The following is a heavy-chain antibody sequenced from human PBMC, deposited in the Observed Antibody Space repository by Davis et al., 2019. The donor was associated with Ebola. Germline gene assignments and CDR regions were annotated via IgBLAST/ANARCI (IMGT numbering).Heavy chain of an antibody. V-gene: IGHV6-1*01. J-gene: IGHJ5*02. D-gene: IGHD6-13*01. CDR3: ARRHSSSWYGGDWFDP. Sequence: MPSETLSLTCAISGDSVSSNSAAWNWIRQSPSRGLEWLGRTYYRSKWYNDYAVSVKSRITINPDTSKNQFSLQLNSVTPEDTAVYYCARRHSSSWYGGDWFDPWGQGTLVTVSS. CDR1: GDSVSSNSAA. CDR2: TYYRSKWYN.